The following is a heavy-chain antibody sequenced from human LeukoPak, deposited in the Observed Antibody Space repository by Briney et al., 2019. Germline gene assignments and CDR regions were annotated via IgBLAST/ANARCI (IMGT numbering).Heavy chain of an antibody. V-gene: IGHV3-64D*09. Sequence: GGSLRLSCSASGFTFSAYAMYWVRQAPGKGLEFVSGISNNGDRLFYADSVKDRFTIFRDNSKNTLFLQMGSLRPEDTAVYYCAKITSGAGGDCWGQGTRLTVSS. CDR3: AKITSGAGGDC. D-gene: IGHD1-14*01. J-gene: IGHJ4*02. CDR2: ISNNGDRL. CDR1: GFTFSAYA.